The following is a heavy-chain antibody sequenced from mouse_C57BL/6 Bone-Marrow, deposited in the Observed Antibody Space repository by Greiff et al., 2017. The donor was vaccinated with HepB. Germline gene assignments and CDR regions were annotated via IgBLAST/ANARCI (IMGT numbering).Heavy chain of an antibody. CDR3: ARSRQLMPSMDY. V-gene: IGHV1-59*01. Sequence: QVQLQQPGAELVRPGTSVKLSCKASGYTFTSYWMHWVKQRPGQGLEWIGVIDPSDSYTNYNQKFKGKATLTEDTSSSTAYMQLSSLTSEDSAVYYCARSRQLMPSMDYWGQGTSVTVSS. CDR1: GYTFTSYW. D-gene: IGHD3-2*02. J-gene: IGHJ4*01. CDR2: IDPSDSYT.